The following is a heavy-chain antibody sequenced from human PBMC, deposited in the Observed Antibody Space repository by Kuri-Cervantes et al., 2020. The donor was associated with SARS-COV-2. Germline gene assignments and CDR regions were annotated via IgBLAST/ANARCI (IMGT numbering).Heavy chain of an antibody. CDR3: AKSSGTADGGFDP. CDR1: GFTFSSYG. J-gene: IGHJ5*02. Sequence: GESLKISCAASGFTFSSYGMHWVRQAPGEGLEWVAVISYDGSNKYYADSVKGRFTISRDNSKNALYLQMNSLRAEDTAVYYCAKSSGTADGGFDPWGQGTLVTVSS. D-gene: IGHD6-19*01. CDR2: ISYDGSNK. V-gene: IGHV3-30*18.